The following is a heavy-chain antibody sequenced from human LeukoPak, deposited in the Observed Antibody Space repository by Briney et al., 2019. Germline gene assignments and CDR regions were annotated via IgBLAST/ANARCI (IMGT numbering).Heavy chain of an antibody. Sequence: PSETLSLTCTVSGGSISSGDYYWSWIRQPPGKGLEWIGYIYYTGSTNYNPSLKSRVTISVDTSKNQFSLNLSSVTAADTAVYYCAREVFPSVTPFDYWGQGTLVTVSS. CDR2: IYYTGST. CDR1: GGSISSGDYY. J-gene: IGHJ4*02. CDR3: AREVFPSVTPFDY. V-gene: IGHV4-61*08. D-gene: IGHD4-17*01.